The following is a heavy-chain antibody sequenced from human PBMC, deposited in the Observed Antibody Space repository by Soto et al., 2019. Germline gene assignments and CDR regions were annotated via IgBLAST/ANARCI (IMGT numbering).Heavy chain of an antibody. D-gene: IGHD5-18*01. J-gene: IGHJ4*02. CDR1: GYTFTSYA. V-gene: IGHV1-3*01. CDR2: INAGNGNT. CDR3: APHTLDTGMPSGY. Sequence: GASVKVSCKASGYTFTSYAMLWVRQAPGQRLEWMGWINAGNGNTKYSQKFQGRVTITRDTSTSTAYMELSSLRSEDTAVYYCAPHTLDTGMPSGYWGQGTLVTVSS.